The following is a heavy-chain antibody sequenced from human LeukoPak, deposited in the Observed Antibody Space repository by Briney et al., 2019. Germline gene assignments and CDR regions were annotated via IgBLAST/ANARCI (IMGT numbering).Heavy chain of an antibody. J-gene: IGHJ4*02. CDR3: ARDRDGEFDY. CDR1: GFTFSSYE. Sequence: PGGSLRLSCAASGFTFSSYEMNWVRQAPGKGLEYVSAISSNGGSTYYANSVKGRFTISRDNSKNTLYLQMGSLRAEDMAVYYCARDRDGEFDYWGQGTLVTVSS. V-gene: IGHV3-64*01. D-gene: IGHD4-17*01. CDR2: ISSNGGST.